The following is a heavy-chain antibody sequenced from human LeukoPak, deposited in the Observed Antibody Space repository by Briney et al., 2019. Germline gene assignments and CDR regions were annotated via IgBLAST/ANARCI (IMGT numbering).Heavy chain of an antibody. CDR2: MNPNSGNT. CDR3: ARGSSYYDFWSGYESPKNFDY. V-gene: IGHV1-8*01. Sequence: ASVKVSCKASGYTFTSYDINWVRQATGQGLEWMGWMNPNSGNTGYAQKFQGRVTMTRNTSISTAYMELSSLRSEDTAVYYCARGSSYYDFWSGYESPKNFDYWGQGTLVTVSS. CDR1: GYTFTSYD. J-gene: IGHJ4*02. D-gene: IGHD3-3*01.